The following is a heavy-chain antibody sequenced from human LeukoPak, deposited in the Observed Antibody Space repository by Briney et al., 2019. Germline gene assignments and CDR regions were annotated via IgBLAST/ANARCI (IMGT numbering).Heavy chain of an antibody. Sequence: GTLSLTCAVSGGSISSSNWWSWVRQAPGKGLEWVSAISGSGGSTYYADSVKGRFTISRDNSKLYLQMNSLRAEDTAVYYCAKDRVSGGSCQDYWGQGTLVTVSS. V-gene: IGHV3-23*01. D-gene: IGHD2-15*01. J-gene: IGHJ4*02. CDR3: AKDRVSGGSCQDY. CDR2: ISGSGGST. CDR1: GGSISSSN.